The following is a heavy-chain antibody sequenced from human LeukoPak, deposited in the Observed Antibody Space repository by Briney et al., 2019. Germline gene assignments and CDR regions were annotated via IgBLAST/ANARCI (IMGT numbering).Heavy chain of an antibody. J-gene: IGHJ4*02. CDR2: INHSGST. CDR3: SRQTRALYYYDSSGQFLFDY. Sequence: SETLSLTCAVYGGSFSGYYWSWIRQPPGQGLEWIGAINHSGSTNYNPSLKSRVTISVDTSKNQFSLKLSSVTAADTAVYYRSRQTRALYYYDSSGQFLFDYWGQGTLVTVSS. CDR1: GGSFSGYY. V-gene: IGHV4-34*01. D-gene: IGHD3-22*01.